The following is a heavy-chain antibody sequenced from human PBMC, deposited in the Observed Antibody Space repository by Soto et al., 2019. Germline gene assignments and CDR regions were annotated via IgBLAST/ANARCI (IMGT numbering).Heavy chain of an antibody. CDR1: GYSISSGYY. CDR2: IYYSGST. V-gene: IGHV4-38-2*01. Sequence: PSETLSLTCAVSGYSISSGYYWGWIRQPPGKGLEWIGSIYYSGSTYNNPSLRSRVSMSIDTSKDQFSLKLKSVTAADTALYFCARQRTSVVTQAYFDVWGPGSLVTVS. CDR3: ARQRTSVVTQAYFDV. J-gene: IGHJ4*02. D-gene: IGHD2-21*02.